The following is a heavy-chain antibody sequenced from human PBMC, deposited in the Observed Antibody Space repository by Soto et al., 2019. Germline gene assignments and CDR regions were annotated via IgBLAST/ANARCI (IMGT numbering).Heavy chain of an antibody. V-gene: IGHV1-8*01. CDR2: MNPNSGNT. CDR3: ARGAPRENWFDP. Sequence: GASVKVSCKASGYTFTSYDINWVRQATGQGLEWMGWMNPNSGNTGYAQKFQGRVTMTRNTSISTAYMELSSLRSEDTAVYYCARGAPRENWFDPWGQGTLVTVSS. CDR1: GYTFTSYD. J-gene: IGHJ5*02.